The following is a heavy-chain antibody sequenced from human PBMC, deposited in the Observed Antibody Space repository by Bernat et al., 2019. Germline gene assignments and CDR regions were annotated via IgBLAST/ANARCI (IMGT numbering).Heavy chain of an antibody. CDR1: GFTFSSYA. CDR2: ISGSGGNT. D-gene: IGHD6-19*01. CDR3: AKDVRSGWLAEYFQH. J-gene: IGHJ1*01. V-gene: IGHV3-23*04. Sequence: EVQLVESGGGLVQPGGSLRLSCAASGFTFSSYAMSWVRQAPGKGLEWVSAISGSGGNTYYADSVKGRFTISRDNSQNTLYLQMNSLRVDDTAVYYCAKDVRSGWLAEYFQHWGQGTLVTVSS.